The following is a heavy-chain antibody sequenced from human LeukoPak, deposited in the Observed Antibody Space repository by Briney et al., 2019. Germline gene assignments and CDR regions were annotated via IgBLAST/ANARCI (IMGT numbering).Heavy chain of an antibody. CDR3: ARDLYYYDSSGYSPYYFDY. J-gene: IGHJ4*02. D-gene: IGHD3-22*01. Sequence: ASVKVSCKASGGTFSSYAISWVRQAPGQGLEWMGRIIPIFGTANYAQKFQGRVTITTDESTSTAYMERSSLRSEDTAVYYCARDLYYYDSSGYSPYYFDYWGQGTLVTVSS. CDR1: GGTFSSYA. V-gene: IGHV1-69*05. CDR2: IIPIFGTA.